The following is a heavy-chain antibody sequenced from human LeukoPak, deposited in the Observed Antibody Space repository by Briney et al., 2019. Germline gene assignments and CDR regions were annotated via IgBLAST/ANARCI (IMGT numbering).Heavy chain of an antibody. CDR3: ARAIASYGNSVY. J-gene: IGHJ4*02. Sequence: PGGSLRLSCAASGFAFGKFSMNWVRQAPGKGLEWISYITSSSDSTYYADSVRGRFTISRDNAKNSLYLQMNSLRDEDTALYYCARAIASYGNSVYWDQGILVTVSS. CDR1: GFAFGKFS. V-gene: IGHV3-48*02. CDR2: ITSSSDST. D-gene: IGHD4-23*01.